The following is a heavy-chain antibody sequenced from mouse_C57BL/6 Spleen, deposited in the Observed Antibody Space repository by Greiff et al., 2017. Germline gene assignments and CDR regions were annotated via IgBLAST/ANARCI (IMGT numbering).Heavy chain of an antibody. CDR2: ISSGSSTI. CDR1: GFTFSDYG. Sequence: EVHLVESGGGLVKPGGSLKLSCAASGFTFSDYGMHWVRQAPERGLEWVAYISSGSSTIYYADTVKGRFTLSRDNAKNTLFLQMTSLRSEDTAMYYCARRATIGWYFDVWGTGTTVTVSS. J-gene: IGHJ1*03. CDR3: ARRATIGWYFDV. D-gene: IGHD2-14*01. V-gene: IGHV5-17*01.